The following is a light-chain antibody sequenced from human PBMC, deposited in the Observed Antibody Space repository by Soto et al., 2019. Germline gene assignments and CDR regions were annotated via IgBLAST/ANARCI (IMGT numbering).Light chain of an antibody. V-gene: IGLV2-14*01. Sequence: ALTQPASVSGSPGQSMTISCTGTSSDVGGYNYVSWYQQHPGKAPKLMIYDVSNRPSGVSNRFSGSKSGNTASLTISGLQAEDEADYYCSSYTSSNKGVFGTGTKVTVL. CDR3: SSYTSSNKGV. CDR1: SSDVGGYNY. CDR2: DVS. J-gene: IGLJ1*01.